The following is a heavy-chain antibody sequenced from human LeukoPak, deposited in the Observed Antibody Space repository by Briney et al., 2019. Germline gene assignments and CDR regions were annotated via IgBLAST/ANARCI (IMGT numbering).Heavy chain of an antibody. Sequence: ASVKVSCKASGYTFTGHYMHWVRQAPGQGLEWMGWINTNTGNPTYAQGFTGRFVFSLDTSVSTAYLQISSLKAEDTAVYYCAREDYYDSSGFSLRGAFDIWGQGTMVTVSS. D-gene: IGHD3-22*01. CDR1: GYTFTGHY. CDR2: INTNTGNP. J-gene: IGHJ3*02. V-gene: IGHV7-4-1*02. CDR3: AREDYYDSSGFSLRGAFDI.